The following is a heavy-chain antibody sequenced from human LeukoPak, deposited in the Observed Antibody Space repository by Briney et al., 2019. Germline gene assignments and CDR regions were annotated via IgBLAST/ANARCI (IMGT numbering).Heavy chain of an antibody. CDR1: GFTFSSYA. D-gene: IGHD5/OR15-5a*01. J-gene: IGHJ4*02. CDR2: IGGSVGST. V-gene: IGHV3-23*01. CDR3: AKDRGVSTITRKVDCFDY. Sequence: GGSLRLSCAASGFTFSSYAMNWVGQAPGKGLEWFSGIGGSVGSTYYADSVKARFTTSRANSKNTLYLQMNRLRAEDTAVYYCAKDRGVSTITRKVDCFDYWGQGTLVTVSS.